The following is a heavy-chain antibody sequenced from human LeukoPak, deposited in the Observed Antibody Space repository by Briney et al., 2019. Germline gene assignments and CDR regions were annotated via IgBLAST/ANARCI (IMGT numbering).Heavy chain of an antibody. CDR3: ARDGGGYCTGVNCPEVFDI. CDR1: GFTFSSYN. D-gene: IGHD2-8*02. V-gene: IGHV3-48*01. CDR2: ISGRSGDI. Sequence: PAGSLRLSCAASGFTFSSYNMNWVRQAPGGRLEWGVYISGRSGDIFYALSVKGRFTISRDNSKNSVYLRMHSLIAADTAVYYCARDGGGYCTGVNCPEVFDIWGQGTVVTVSA. J-gene: IGHJ3*02.